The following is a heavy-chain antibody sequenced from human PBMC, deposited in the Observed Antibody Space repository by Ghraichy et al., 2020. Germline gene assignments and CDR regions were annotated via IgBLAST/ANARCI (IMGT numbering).Heavy chain of an antibody. D-gene: IGHD5-24*01. CDR3: AREGEIRDGYNWVYFDY. J-gene: IGHJ4*02. V-gene: IGHV4-59*01. Sequence: SQTLSLTCTVSGGSISSYYWSWIRQPPGKGLEWIGYIYYSGSTNYNPSLKSRVTISVDTSKNQFSLKLSSVTAADTAVYYCAREGEIRDGYNWVYFDYWGQGTLVTVSS. CDR2: IYYSGST. CDR1: GGSISSYY.